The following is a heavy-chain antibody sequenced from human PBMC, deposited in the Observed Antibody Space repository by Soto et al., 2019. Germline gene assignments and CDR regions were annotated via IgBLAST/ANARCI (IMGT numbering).Heavy chain of an antibody. CDR3: ARVPPPAITGTVLFDY. J-gene: IGHJ4*02. Sequence: SETLSLTCTVSGGSISSGGYYWSWIRQHPGKGLEWIGYIYYSGSTYYNPSLKSRVTISVDTSKNQFSLKLSSVTAADTAVYYCARVPPPAITGTVLFDYWGQGTLVTVSS. CDR2: IYYSGST. D-gene: IGHD1-20*01. CDR1: GGSISSGGYY. V-gene: IGHV4-31*03.